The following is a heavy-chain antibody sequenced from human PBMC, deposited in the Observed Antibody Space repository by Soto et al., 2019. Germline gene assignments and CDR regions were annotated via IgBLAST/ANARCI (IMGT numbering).Heavy chain of an antibody. Sequence: SVKVSGNAAGGTCSSYTISWVRQAPGQGLEWMGRIIPILGIANYAQKFQGRVTITADKSTSTAYMELSSLRSEDTAVYYCARAPYPYYYDSSGYYRDYWGQGTLVTVSS. CDR1: GGTCSSYT. CDR2: IIPILGIA. CDR3: ARAPYPYYYDSSGYYRDY. V-gene: IGHV1-69*02. D-gene: IGHD3-22*01. J-gene: IGHJ4*02.